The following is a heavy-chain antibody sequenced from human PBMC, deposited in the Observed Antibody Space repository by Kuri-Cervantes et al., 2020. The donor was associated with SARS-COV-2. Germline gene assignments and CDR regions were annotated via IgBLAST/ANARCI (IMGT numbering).Heavy chain of an antibody. V-gene: IGHV4-34*01. Sequence: SETLSLTCDVYGGSFSGYYWTWIRQPPGKGLEWIGEINHSGSTDYNPSLKSRVTISVDTSNNQFSLSLSSVTAADTAVYYCARGVGAAVAGTLITIYYYYGMDVWGQGTTVTVSS. CDR2: INHSGST. CDR1: GGSFSGYY. CDR3: ARGVGAAVAGTLITIYYYYGMDV. J-gene: IGHJ6*02. D-gene: IGHD6-19*01.